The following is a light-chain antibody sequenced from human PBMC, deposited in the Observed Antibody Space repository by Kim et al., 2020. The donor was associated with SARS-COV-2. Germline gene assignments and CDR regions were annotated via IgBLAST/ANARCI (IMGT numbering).Light chain of an antibody. J-gene: IGKJ1*01. V-gene: IGKV3-20*01. CDR3: QQYADSPRT. CDR2: AAS. CDR1: QSVSSNY. Sequence: EIVLTQSPGTLSLSPGERATLSCRASQSVSSNYLAWYQQKPGQAPRLLIYAASSRATGIPDRFSGSGSGTDFTLTISRLEPEDFAVYYCQQYADSPRTFGQGTKVDIK.